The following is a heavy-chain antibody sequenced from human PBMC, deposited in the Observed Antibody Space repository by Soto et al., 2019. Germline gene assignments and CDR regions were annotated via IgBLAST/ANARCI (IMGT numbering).Heavy chain of an antibody. Sequence: PGGSLRLSCAASGFTFSSYAMSWVRQAPGKGLEWVSAISGSGGSTYYADSVKGRFTISRDNAKNSLYLQMNSLRAEDAAVYYCATSTGAPGNYWGQGTLVTVSS. CDR3: ATSTGAPGNY. CDR1: GFTFSSYA. J-gene: IGHJ4*02. CDR2: ISGSGGST. D-gene: IGHD1-26*01. V-gene: IGHV3-23*01.